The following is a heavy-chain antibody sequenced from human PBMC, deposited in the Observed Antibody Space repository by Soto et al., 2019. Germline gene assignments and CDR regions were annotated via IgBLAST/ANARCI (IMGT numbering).Heavy chain of an antibody. V-gene: IGHV1-18*03. CDR3: AREDYYDSSGYLPVRYYFGMDV. Sequence: GASVKVSCKASGYTFTNSGISWVRQAPGQGLEWMGWIGAYNGHTKYAQKLQGRVTMTTDTSTSTAYMELRSLKSDDMAVYYCAREDYYDSSGYLPVRYYFGMDVWGQGTTVTVSS. CDR2: IGAYNGHT. CDR1: GYTFTNSG. J-gene: IGHJ6*02. D-gene: IGHD3-22*01.